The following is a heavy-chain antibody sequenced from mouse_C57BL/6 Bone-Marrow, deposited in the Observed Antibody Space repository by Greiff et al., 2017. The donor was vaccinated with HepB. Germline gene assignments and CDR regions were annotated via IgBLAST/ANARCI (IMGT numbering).Heavy chain of an antibody. CDR2: IRNKANGYTT. D-gene: IGHD2-5*01. V-gene: IGHV7-3*01. Sequence: EVKVEESGGGLVQPGGSLSVSCAASGFTFTDYYMSWVRQPPGKALEWLGFIRNKANGYTTEYSASVKGRFTISRDNSQSILYLQMNALRAEDSATYYCARSYSKFDYWGQGTTLTVSS. CDR3: ARSYSKFDY. J-gene: IGHJ2*01. CDR1: GFTFTDYY.